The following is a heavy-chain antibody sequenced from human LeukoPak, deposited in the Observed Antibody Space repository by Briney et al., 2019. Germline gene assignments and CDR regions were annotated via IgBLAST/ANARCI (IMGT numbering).Heavy chain of an antibody. Sequence: GGSLRLSCAASGFTLSSYDMNWVRQAPGKGLEWVSPISSSSNYIQYADSVKGRFTISRDNAKNSLYLQMNSLRAEDTAVYFCARGTLGAWGWWGQGTLVTVSS. CDR1: GFTLSSYD. V-gene: IGHV3-21*01. CDR2: ISSSSNYI. J-gene: IGHJ4*02. CDR3: ARGTLGAWGW. D-gene: IGHD6-19*01.